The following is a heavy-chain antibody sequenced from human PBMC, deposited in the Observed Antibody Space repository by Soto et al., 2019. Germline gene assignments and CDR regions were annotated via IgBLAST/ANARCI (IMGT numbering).Heavy chain of an antibody. CDR2: IKSKTDGGTT. CDR1: GFTFSNAW. CDR3: TTGSALLLGYCSGGSCYSSFNYYYGMDV. V-gene: IGHV3-15*07. D-gene: IGHD2-15*01. Sequence: EVQLVESGGGLVKPGGSLRLSCAASGFTFSNAWMNWVRQAPGKGLEWVGRIKSKTDGGTTDYAAPMKGRFTISRDDSKNTLYLQMNSLKTEDTAVYYCTTGSALLLGYCSGGSCYSSFNYYYGMDVWGQGTTVTVSS. J-gene: IGHJ6*02.